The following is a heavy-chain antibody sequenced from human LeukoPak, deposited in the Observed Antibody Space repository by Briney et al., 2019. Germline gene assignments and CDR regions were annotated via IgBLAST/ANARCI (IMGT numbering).Heavy chain of an antibody. CDR3: ARVRPYYYGSGSYRAPPPYGMDV. D-gene: IGHD3-10*01. CDR2: INHSGST. J-gene: IGHJ6*02. V-gene: IGHV4-34*01. Sequence: PSETLSLTCAVYGGSFSGYYWSWIRQPPGKGLERIGEINHSGSTNYNPSLKSRVTISVDTSKNQFSLKLSSVTAADTAVYYCARVRPYYYGSGSYRAPPPYGMDVWGQGTTVTVSS. CDR1: GGSFSGYY.